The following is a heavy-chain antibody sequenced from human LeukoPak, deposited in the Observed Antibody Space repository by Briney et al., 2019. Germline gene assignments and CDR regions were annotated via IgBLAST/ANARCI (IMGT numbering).Heavy chain of an antibody. V-gene: IGHV1-18*01. J-gene: IGHJ4*02. CDR2: ISAYNGNT. D-gene: IGHD5-12*01. Sequence: ASVKVSCKASGYTFTSYVISWVRQAPGQGLEWMGWISAYNGNTNYAQKLQGRVTMTTDTSTSTAYMELRSLRSDDTAVYYCARVLKDGYDPGYFDYWGQGTLVTVSS. CDR3: ARVLKDGYDPGYFDY. CDR1: GYTFTSYV.